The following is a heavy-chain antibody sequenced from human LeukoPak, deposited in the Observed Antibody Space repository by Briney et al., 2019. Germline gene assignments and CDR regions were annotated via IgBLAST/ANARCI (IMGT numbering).Heavy chain of an antibody. CDR3: ARGSGYDAPMPKLSDY. CDR2: ISTGSTYI. D-gene: IGHD5-12*01. V-gene: IGHV3-21*01. Sequence: GGSLRLSCAASGFTFSAYTMNWVRQAPGKGLEWVSSISTGSTYIYYADSVKGRFTISRDNAKNSLYLQMNSLRAEDTAVYYCARGSGYDAPMPKLSDYWGQGSLVTVSS. J-gene: IGHJ4*02. CDR1: GFTFSAYT.